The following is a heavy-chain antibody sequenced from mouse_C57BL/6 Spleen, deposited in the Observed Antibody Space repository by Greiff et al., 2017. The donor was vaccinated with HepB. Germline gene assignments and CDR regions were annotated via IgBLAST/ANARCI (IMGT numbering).Heavy chain of an antibody. CDR1: GYTFTEYT. CDR3: ARHGGLIYYDYDDYFDY. J-gene: IGHJ2*01. Sequence: VQLQESGAELVKPGASVKLSCKASGYTFTEYTIHWVKQRSGQGLEWIGWFYPGSGSIKYNEKFKDKATLTADKSSSTVYMELSRLTSEDSAVYFCARHGGLIYYDYDDYFDYWGQGTTLTVSS. CDR2: FYPGSGSI. D-gene: IGHD2-4*01. V-gene: IGHV1-62-2*01.